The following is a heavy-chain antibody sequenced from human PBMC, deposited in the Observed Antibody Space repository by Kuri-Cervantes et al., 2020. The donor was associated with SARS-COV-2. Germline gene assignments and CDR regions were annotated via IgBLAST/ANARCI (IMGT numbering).Heavy chain of an antibody. CDR1: GYTFTSYD. V-gene: IGHV1-2*02. CDR3: ARRVAVSAPSGYCGLDV. D-gene: IGHD6-19*01. CDR2: INPNSGAT. J-gene: IGHJ6*02. Sequence: ASVKVSCKASGYTFTSYDINWVRQATGQGLEWMGWINPNSGATDYAQKFQGRVTVTRDTFISTAYMELSSLSSDDTAVYYCARRVAVSAPSGYCGLDVWGQGTTVTVSS.